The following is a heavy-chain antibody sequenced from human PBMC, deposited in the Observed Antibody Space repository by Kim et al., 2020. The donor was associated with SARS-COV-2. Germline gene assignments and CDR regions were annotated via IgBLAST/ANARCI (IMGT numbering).Heavy chain of an antibody. CDR2: ISYDGSNK. J-gene: IGHJ6*02. D-gene: IGHD2-2*02. CDR1: GFTFSSYG. CDR3: AKDWDIVVVPAAIRSGPTRYGMDV. Sequence: GGSLRLSCVASGFTFSSYGMHWVRQAPGKGLEWVAVISYDGSNKYYADSVKGRFTISRDNSKNTLYLQMNSLRAEDTAVYYCAKDWDIVVVPAAIRSGPTRYGMDVWGQGTTVTVSS. V-gene: IGHV3-30*18.